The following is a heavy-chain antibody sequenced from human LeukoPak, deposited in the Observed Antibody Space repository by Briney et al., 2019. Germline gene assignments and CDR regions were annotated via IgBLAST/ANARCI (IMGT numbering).Heavy chain of an antibody. J-gene: IGHJ4*02. CDR1: GYTFTSYD. CDR3: ARARRSGYIDY. V-gene: IGHV1-8*03. CDR2: MDTNSGNT. Sequence: ASVKVSCKASGYTFTSYDINWVRQATGQGLEWMGWMDTNSGNTGYAQKFQGRVTITRNTSISTAYMELSSLRSEDTAVYYCARARRSGYIDYWGQGTLVTVSS. D-gene: IGHD2-15*01.